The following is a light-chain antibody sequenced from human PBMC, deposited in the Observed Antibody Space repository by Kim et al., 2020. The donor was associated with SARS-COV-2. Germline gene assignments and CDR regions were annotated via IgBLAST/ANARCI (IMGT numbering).Light chain of an antibody. CDR1: QSVSSY. V-gene: IGKV3-11*01. Sequence: LSPGESAPLSCRASQSVSSYLAWYQQKPGQAPRLLIYDASNRATGIPARFSGSGSGTDFTLTISSLEPEDFAVYYCQQRSNWPPNSFGQGTKLEI. J-gene: IGKJ2*03. CDR2: DAS. CDR3: QQRSNWPPNS.